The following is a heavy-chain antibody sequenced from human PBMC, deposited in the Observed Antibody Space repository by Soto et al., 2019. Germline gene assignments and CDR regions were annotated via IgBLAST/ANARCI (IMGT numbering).Heavy chain of an antibody. Sequence: SEALSLTCAVSGGSISSSNWWSWVRQPPGKGLEWIGEIYHSGSTNYNPSLKSRVTISVDKSKNQFSLKLSSVTAADTAVYYCASLIQSGYDKIDYYYYYGMDVWGQGTTVTISS. J-gene: IGHJ6*02. V-gene: IGHV4-4*02. D-gene: IGHD5-12*01. CDR1: GGSISSSNW. CDR3: ASLIQSGYDKIDYYYYYGMDV. CDR2: IYHSGST.